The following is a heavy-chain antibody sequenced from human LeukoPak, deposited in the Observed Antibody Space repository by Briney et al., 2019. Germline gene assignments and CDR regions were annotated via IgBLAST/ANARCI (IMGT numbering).Heavy chain of an antibody. CDR3: ARQGYCSSTSCYFQDPIDY. D-gene: IGHD2-2*01. Sequence: GASVKVSCKASGYTFTSYYMHWVRQAPGQGLEWMGIINPSGGSTSYAQKFQGRVTMTRDTSTSTVYTELSSLRSEDTAVYYCARQGYCSSTSCYFQDPIDYWGQGTLVTVSS. J-gene: IGHJ4*02. V-gene: IGHV1-46*01. CDR2: INPSGGST. CDR1: GYTFTSYY.